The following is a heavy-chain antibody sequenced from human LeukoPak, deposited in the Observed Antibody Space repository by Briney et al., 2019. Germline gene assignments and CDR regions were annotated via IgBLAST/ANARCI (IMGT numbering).Heavy chain of an antibody. CDR3: AKPPDSDVFIWQTFDC. Sequence: GGSLRLSCAASGFTFSSYAMRWVRQAPGKGLEWVSSISYSGSNTYYPDSVKGRFTISRDNSKNTLYLHMNSLRVEDTALYYCAKPPDSDVFIWQTFDCWGQGTLVTVSS. D-gene: IGHD3-10*02. CDR2: ISYSGSNT. J-gene: IGHJ4*02. CDR1: GFTFSSYA. V-gene: IGHV3-23*01.